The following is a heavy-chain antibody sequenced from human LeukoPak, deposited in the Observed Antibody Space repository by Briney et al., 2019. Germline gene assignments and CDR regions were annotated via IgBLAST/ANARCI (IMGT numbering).Heavy chain of an antibody. CDR2: IRSSGSTI. CDR3: ARVDCSSTSCYEFDY. CDR1: GFAFSDYY. V-gene: IGHV3-11*04. D-gene: IGHD2-2*01. J-gene: IGHJ4*02. Sequence: KPGGSLRLSCAASGFAFSDYYMSWIRQAPGKGLGWVSYIRSSGSTIYYADSVKGRFTISRDNAKNSLYLQMNSLRAEDTAVYYCARVDCSSTSCYEFDYWGQGTLVTVSS.